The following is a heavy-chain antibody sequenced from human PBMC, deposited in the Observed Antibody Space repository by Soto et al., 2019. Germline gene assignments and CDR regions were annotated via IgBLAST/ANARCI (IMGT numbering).Heavy chain of an antibody. D-gene: IGHD6-13*01. CDR2: IIPIFGTT. V-gene: IGHV1-69*01. CDR3: ARLHSHGTYGMDV. Sequence: MHLVQSGAEVKKPGSSVKVSCKASGGSFTYTLSWVRQAPGQGLEWMGGIIPIFGTTNYAQKFQDRVTITADESTKTAYMELNTLTSEDTAVYYCARLHSHGTYGMDVWGQGTTVTVSS. J-gene: IGHJ6*02. CDR1: GGSFTYT.